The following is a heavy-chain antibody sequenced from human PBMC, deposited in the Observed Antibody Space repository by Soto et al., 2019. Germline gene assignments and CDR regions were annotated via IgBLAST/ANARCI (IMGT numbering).Heavy chain of an antibody. J-gene: IGHJ6*02. CDR3: GTGWEGDILLVPAAGDYYYGMDV. Sequence: ASVKVYCTASGYTFTGYYMHWVRQAPGQGLEWMGWINPNSGGTNYAQKFQGWVTMTRDTSISTAYMELSRLGSDDTAVYYCGTGWEGDILLVPAAGDYYYGMDVWGQGTTVTVSS. CDR2: INPNSGGT. V-gene: IGHV1-2*04. CDR1: GYTFTGYY. D-gene: IGHD2-2*01.